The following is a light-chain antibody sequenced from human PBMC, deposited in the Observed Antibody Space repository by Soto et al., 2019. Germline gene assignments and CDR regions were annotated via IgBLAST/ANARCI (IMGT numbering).Light chain of an antibody. CDR1: SSDVGNYNF. Sequence: QSALTQPASVSGSPGQSITISCTGTSSDVGNYNFVSWYQQYPDKAPKLMIYEVSNRPSGVSNRFSGSRSGNTASLTISGLQAEDEADYYCSSYTSGTTLYVFGTGTKVTVL. CDR2: EVS. V-gene: IGLV2-14*01. CDR3: SSYTSGTTLYV. J-gene: IGLJ1*01.